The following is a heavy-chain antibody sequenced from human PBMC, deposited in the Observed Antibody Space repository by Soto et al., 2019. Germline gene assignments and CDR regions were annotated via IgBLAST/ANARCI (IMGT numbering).Heavy chain of an antibody. Sequence: EVQLVESGGGLVQPGGSLRLSCAASGFTVSSNYMSWVRQAPGKGLEWVSGIYSGGSTYYADSVKGRFTISRHNSKNTLYLQMNSLRAEDTAVYYCARGSMGSGGAFDIWGQGTMVTVSS. CDR2: IYSGGST. J-gene: IGHJ3*02. CDR1: GFTVSSNY. V-gene: IGHV3-53*04. CDR3: ARGSMGSGGAFDI. D-gene: IGHD1-26*01.